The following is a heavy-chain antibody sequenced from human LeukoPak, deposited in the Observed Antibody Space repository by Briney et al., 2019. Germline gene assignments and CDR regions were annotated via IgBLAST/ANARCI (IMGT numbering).Heavy chain of an antibody. CDR2: ISSSSTI. J-gene: IGHJ4*02. Sequence: GGSLRLSCAASGFTFSSYSMNWVRQAPGKGLEWVSYISSSSTIYYADSVKGRFTISRDNAKNSLYLQMNSLRDEDTAVYYCARERRYGYSSGWYTFDYWGQGTLVTVSS. D-gene: IGHD6-19*01. CDR1: GFTFSSYS. CDR3: ARERRYGYSSGWYTFDY. V-gene: IGHV3-48*02.